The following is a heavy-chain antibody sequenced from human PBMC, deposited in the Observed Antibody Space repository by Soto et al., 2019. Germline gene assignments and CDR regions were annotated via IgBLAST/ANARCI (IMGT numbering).Heavy chain of an antibody. CDR2: IYYSGST. J-gene: IGHJ4*02. CDR3: ARGDVCSSTSCYVY. CDR1: GGSISSGGYY. Sequence: PSETLSLTCTVSGGSISSGGYYWSWIRQHPGKGLEWIGYIYYSGSTYYNPSLKSRVTISVDTSKNQFSLKLSSVTAADTAVYYCARGDVCSSTSCYVYWGQGTLVTVSS. D-gene: IGHD2-2*01. V-gene: IGHV4-31*03.